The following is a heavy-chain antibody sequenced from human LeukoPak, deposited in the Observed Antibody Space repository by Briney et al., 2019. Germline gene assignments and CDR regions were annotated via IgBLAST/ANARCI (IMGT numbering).Heavy chain of an antibody. D-gene: IGHD6-19*01. V-gene: IGHV3-33*01. Sequence: PGGSLRLSCAASGFTFSSYGMHWVRQAPGKGLEWVAVIWYDGSNKYCADSVKGRFTISRDNSKNTLYLQMNSLRAEDTAVYYCARDSYSSGWFDYWGQGTLVTVSS. CDR1: GFTFSSYG. J-gene: IGHJ4*02. CDR2: IWYDGSNK. CDR3: ARDSYSSGWFDY.